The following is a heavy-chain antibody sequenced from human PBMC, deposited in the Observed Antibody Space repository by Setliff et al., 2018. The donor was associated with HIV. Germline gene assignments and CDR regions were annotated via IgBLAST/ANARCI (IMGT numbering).Heavy chain of an antibody. CDR1: GGSINSYY. CDR3: ARSDNYGSGTSLPFDCFDI. V-gene: IGHV4-59*12. J-gene: IGHJ3*02. D-gene: IGHD3-10*01. Sequence: PSETLSLTCTVSGGSINSYYWSWIRQPPGKGLEWIGYISYSGTTNYSPSLKSRVTISVDTSKNQFSLKLSSVTAAETALYYCARSDNYGSGTSLPFDCFDIWGQGTMVTVSS. CDR2: ISYSGTT.